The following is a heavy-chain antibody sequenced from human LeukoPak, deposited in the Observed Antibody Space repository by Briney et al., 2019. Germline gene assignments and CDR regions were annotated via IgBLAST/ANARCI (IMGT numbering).Heavy chain of an antibody. Sequence: GGSLRLSCAASGFTFSSYSMNWVRQAPGKGLEWVSSFSSSSSYIYYADSVKGRFTISRDNAKNSLYLQMNSLRAEDTAVYYCARVRATATYSRSFDYWGQGTLVTVSS. CDR3: ARVRATATYSRSFDY. D-gene: IGHD4-17*01. J-gene: IGHJ4*02. CDR2: FSSSSSYI. CDR1: GFTFSSYS. V-gene: IGHV3-21*01.